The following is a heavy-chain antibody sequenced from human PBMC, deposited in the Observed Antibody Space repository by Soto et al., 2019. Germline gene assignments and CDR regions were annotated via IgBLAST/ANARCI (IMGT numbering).Heavy chain of an antibody. J-gene: IGHJ5*02. Sequence: SLRLSCAASGFNFRNFPMTWVRQVPGQGLEYVSSITSSGEQTFYADSVKGRFSISRDNSKGILHLQMNSLRAEDTAIYHCAKGVIDRGANAWGQGTVVTVSS. CDR1: GFNFRNFP. CDR2: ITSSGEQT. CDR3: AKGVIDRGANA. D-gene: IGHD2-8*01. V-gene: IGHV3-23*01.